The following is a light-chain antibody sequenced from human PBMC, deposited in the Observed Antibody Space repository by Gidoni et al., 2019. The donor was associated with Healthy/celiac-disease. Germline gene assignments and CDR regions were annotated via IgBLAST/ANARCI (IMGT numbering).Light chain of an antibody. CDR1: QSVSSY. CDR2: DAS. J-gene: IGKJ4*01. CDR3: QQRSNWPRLT. Sequence: EIVITQSPATLSLSPGERATRSCRASQSVSSYLAWSQQKPGQAPRLLIYDASHRATGIPASFSGSGSVTDFSLTISSLEPEDFAVSYCQQRSNWPRLTFGGGTKVGIK. V-gene: IGKV3-11*01.